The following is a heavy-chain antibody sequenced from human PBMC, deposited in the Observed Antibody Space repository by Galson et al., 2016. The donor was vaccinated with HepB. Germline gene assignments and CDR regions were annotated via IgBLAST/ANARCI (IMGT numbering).Heavy chain of an antibody. CDR2: IYHSGRT. Sequence: SETLSLTCAVSGGSISSRHWWNWVRQPPGKGLEWIGEIYHSGRTNYSPSLKSRVTMSVDKSKNQFSLRLNSVTAADTAVYYCAVDYGGNSAFDSWGQGTLATVSS. CDR3: AVDYGGNSAFDS. V-gene: IGHV4-4*02. CDR1: GGSISSRHW. J-gene: IGHJ4*02. D-gene: IGHD4-23*01.